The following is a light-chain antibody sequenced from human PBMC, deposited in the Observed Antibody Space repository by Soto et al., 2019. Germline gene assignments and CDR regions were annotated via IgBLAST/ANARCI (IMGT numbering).Light chain of an antibody. CDR3: QQRLKLVT. CDR2: DAS. V-gene: IGKV3-11*01. J-gene: IGKJ4*01. Sequence: EIVLTQSPATLSLSPGERATLSRRARQSVGDYLAWYQRKPGQPPRLLIYDASKRATGIPARFSGSGSGTDFTLTISSLEPEDFALYYCQQRLKLVTFGGGTEVEIK. CDR1: QSVGDY.